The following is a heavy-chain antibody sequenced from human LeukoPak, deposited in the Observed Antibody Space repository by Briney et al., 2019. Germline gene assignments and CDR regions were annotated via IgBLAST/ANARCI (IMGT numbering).Heavy chain of an antibody. CDR3: STRITLEWGVH. CDR1: GFTFSNAW. J-gene: IGHJ4*02. Sequence: KTGGSLRLSCAASGFTFSNAWMSWVRQAPGKGLEWVGRIKSKSDGGTTDYAAPVRGRFTISRDDSKNTLYLQLINLKTEDTAVYYCSTRITLEWGVHWGQGTLVTVSS. D-gene: IGHD3-3*01. V-gene: IGHV3-15*01. CDR2: IKSKSDGGTT.